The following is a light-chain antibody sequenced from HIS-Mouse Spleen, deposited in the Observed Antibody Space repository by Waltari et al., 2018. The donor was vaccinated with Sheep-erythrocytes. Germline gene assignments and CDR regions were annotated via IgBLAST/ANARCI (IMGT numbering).Light chain of an antibody. CDR1: QSVLYSSNNNNY. J-gene: IGKJ4*01. CDR3: QQYYSTLT. CDR2: WAS. Sequence: DIVMTQSPDSLAFSLGEGATINCKSSQSVLYSSNNNNYLAWYQQKPGQPPKLLIYWASTRESGVPDRFSGSGSGTDFTLTISSLQAEDVAVYYCQQYYSTLTFGGGTKVEIK. V-gene: IGKV4-1*01.